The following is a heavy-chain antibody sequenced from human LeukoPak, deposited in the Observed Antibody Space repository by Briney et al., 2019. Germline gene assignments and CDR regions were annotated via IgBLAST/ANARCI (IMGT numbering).Heavy chain of an antibody. Sequence: PAETLSLTCTVSGGSISSYYWSWIRQPPGKGLEWIGYIYYSGSTNYNPSLKSRVTISVDTSKNQFSLKLSSVTAADTAVYYCARKLIGLGGWYYFDYWGQGTLLTVSS. J-gene: IGHJ4*02. CDR2: IYYSGST. CDR1: GGSISSYY. D-gene: IGHD3/OR15-3a*01. CDR3: ARKLIGLGGWYYFDY. V-gene: IGHV4-59*01.